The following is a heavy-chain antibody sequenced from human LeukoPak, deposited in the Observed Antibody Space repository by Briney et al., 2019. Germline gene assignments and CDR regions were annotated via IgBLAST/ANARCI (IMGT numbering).Heavy chain of an antibody. CDR3: AKEVLVGAPNWFDP. V-gene: IGHV3-30*02. CDR1: GFTFSSYG. J-gene: IGHJ5*02. D-gene: IGHD1-26*01. CDR2: IRYDGSNK. Sequence: GGSLRLSCAASGFTFSSYGMHWVRQAPGKGLEWVAFIRYDGSNKYYADSVKGRFTISRDNSKNTLYLQMNSLRAEDTAVYYCAKEVLVGAPNWFDPWGQGTLVTVSS.